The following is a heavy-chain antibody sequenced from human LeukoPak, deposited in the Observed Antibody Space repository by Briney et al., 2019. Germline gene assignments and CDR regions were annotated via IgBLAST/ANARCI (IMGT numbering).Heavy chain of an antibody. V-gene: IGHV1-18*01. CDR2: ISAYNGNT. Sequence: ASVKVSCKASGHTFTSYGISWVRQAPGQGLEWMGWISAYNGNTNYAQKLQGRVTMTTDTSTSTAYMELRSLRSDDTAVYYCARAEWLGYYYYYMDVWGKGTTVTVSS. CDR3: ARAEWLGYYYYYMDV. J-gene: IGHJ6*03. D-gene: IGHD5-12*01. CDR1: GHTFTSYG.